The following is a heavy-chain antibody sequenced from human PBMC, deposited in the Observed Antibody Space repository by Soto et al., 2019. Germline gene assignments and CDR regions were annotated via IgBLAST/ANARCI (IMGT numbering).Heavy chain of an antibody. V-gene: IGHV3-30*18. CDR2: ISYDGSNK. CDR3: AKDADGQWLLF. Sequence: QVQLVESGGGVVQPGRSLRLSCVASGFTFSSYGMHWVRQAPGKGLEWVSVISYDGSNKYYADSVKGRFTISRDNSKNTLYLQLNSLRVEDTAMYYCAKDADGQWLLFWGQGTLVTVSS. CDR1: GFTFSSYG. D-gene: IGHD6-19*01. J-gene: IGHJ4*02.